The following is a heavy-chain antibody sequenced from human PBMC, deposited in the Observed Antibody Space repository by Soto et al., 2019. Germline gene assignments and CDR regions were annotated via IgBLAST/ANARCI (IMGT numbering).Heavy chain of an antibody. Sequence: EVQLVESGGGLVKPGGSLRLSCAASGFTFSSYSMNWVRQDPGKGLEWVSSISSSSSYIYYADSVKGRFTISRDNAKNTLYLQMNSLRAEDTAVYYCARVGNLAVAGTGDAFDIWGQGTMVTVSS. J-gene: IGHJ3*02. D-gene: IGHD6-19*01. CDR3: ARVGNLAVAGTGDAFDI. CDR2: ISSSSSYI. CDR1: GFTFSSYS. V-gene: IGHV3-21*01.